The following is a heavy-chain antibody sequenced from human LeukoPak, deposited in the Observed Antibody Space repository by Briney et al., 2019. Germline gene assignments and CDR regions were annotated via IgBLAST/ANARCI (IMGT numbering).Heavy chain of an antibody. CDR1: GGSISSYY. V-gene: IGHV4-59*12. D-gene: IGHD5-18*01. J-gene: IGHJ4*02. CDR2: IYYSGST. Sequence: SETLSLTCTVSGGSISSYYWSWIRQPPGKGLEWIGYIYYSGSTNYNPSLKSRVTTSVDTSKNQFSLKLSSVTAADTAVYYCARDLDSYGSYWGQGTLVTVSS. CDR3: ARDLDSYGSY.